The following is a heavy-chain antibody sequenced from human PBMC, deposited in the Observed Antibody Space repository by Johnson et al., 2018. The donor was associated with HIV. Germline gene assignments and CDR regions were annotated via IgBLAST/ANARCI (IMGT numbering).Heavy chain of an antibody. CDR1: GFTFSNYP. CDR3: AGGYGSGSGDAFDI. D-gene: IGHD3-10*01. Sequence: VQLVESGGGVVRPGRSLRLSCVVSGFTFSNYPMHWVRQAPGKGLEWVAVISFDGSNKYYADSVKGRFSISRDNSKNTLYLQMNSLRAEDTAVYYCAGGYGSGSGDAFDIWGQGTMVTVSS. CDR2: ISFDGSNK. V-gene: IGHV3-30*04. J-gene: IGHJ3*02.